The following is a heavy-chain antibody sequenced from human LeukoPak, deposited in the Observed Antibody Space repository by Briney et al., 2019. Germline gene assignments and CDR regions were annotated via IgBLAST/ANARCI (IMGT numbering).Heavy chain of an antibody. D-gene: IGHD4-17*01. V-gene: IGHV1-18*01. CDR1: GYTFTNYA. J-gene: IGHJ4*02. CDR2: ISTYIANT. CDR3: ARDNPTSPKPSHYGDYVPFDY. Sequence: ASVKVSCKASGYTFTNYAITWVRQAPGQGLEWMGWISTYIANTKYAQNFQGRVTMTTDTSTSTAYMELRNLRSDDTAMYYCARDNPTSPKPSHYGDYVPFDYWGQGTLDTVSS.